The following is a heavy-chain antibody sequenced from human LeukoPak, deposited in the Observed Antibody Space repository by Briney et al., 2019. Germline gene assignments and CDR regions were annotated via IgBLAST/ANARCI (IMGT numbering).Heavy chain of an antibody. V-gene: IGHV1-2*04. D-gene: IGHD5-24*01. CDR2: INPNSGGT. CDR1: GYTFTGYY. J-gene: IGHJ4*02. CDR3: GRVEMASVKDY. Sequence: GASVKVSCKASGYTFTGYYMHWVRQAPGQGLEWMGWINPNSGGTNYAQKFQGWVTMTRDTSISTAYMELSRLRSDDTAVYYCGRVEMASVKDYWGQGTLLTVSS.